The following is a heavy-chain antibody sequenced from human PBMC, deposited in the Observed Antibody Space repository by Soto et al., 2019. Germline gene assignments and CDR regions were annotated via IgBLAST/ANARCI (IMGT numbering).Heavy chain of an antibody. D-gene: IGHD4-17*01. Sequence: PSETLSLTCTVSGGSISSGGYYWSWIRQHPGKGLEWIGYIYYSGSTYYNPSLKSRVTISVDTSKNQFSLKLSSVTAADTAVYYCAATVTDRPYYFDYWGQGTPVTVSS. CDR3: AATVTDRPYYFDY. J-gene: IGHJ4*02. CDR1: GGSISSGGYY. V-gene: IGHV4-31*03. CDR2: IYYSGST.